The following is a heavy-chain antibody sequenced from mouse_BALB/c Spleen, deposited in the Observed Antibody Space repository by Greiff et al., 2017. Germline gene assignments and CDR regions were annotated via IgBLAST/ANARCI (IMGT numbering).Heavy chain of an antibody. V-gene: IGHV5-17*02. J-gene: IGHJ4*01. CDR1: GFTFSSFG. D-gene: IGHD2-4*01. CDR2: ISSGSSTI. CDR3: ARSRDYDYFYYAMDY. Sequence: EVKVVESGGGLVQPGGSRKLSCAASGFTFSSFGMHWVRQAPEKGLEWVAYISSGSSTIYYADTVKGRFTISRDNPKNTLFLQMTSLRSEDTAMYYCARSRDYDYFYYAMDYWGQGTSVTVAA.